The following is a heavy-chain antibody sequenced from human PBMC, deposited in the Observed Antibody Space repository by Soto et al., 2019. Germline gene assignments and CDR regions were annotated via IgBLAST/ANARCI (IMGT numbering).Heavy chain of an antibody. D-gene: IGHD3-3*02. V-gene: IGHV4-39*01. CDR2: IYYSGST. CDR1: GGSISSGHYY. CDR3: ARKRYDYGIFGG. Sequence: SETLSLTCTVSGGSISSGHYYWVWIRQPPGTGLEWIGSIYYSGSTSYNPSLESRVTISVDTSRNQISLKLNSVTAADTAVFYGARKRYDYGIFGGWGKGIRVTV. J-gene: IGHJ4*02.